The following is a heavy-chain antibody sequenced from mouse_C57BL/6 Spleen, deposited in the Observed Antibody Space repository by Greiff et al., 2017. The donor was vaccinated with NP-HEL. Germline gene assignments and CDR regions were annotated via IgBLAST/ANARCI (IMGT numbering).Heavy chain of an antibody. V-gene: IGHV1-64*01. CDR3: ARYFYGNYAMDY. J-gene: IGHJ4*01. Sequence: QVQLQQPGAELVKPGASVKLSCKASGYTFTSYWMHWVKQRPGQGLEWIGMIHPNSGSTNYNEKFKSKATLTVDKSSSTAYMQLSGLTSEDSAVYYCARYFYGNYAMDYWGQGTSVTVSS. CDR2: IHPNSGST. D-gene: IGHD2-1*01. CDR1: GYTFTSYW.